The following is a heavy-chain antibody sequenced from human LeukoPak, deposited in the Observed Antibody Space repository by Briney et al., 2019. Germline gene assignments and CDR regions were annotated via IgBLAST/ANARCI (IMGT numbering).Heavy chain of an antibody. CDR1: GYTFTSYY. CDR2: INPSGGST. J-gene: IGHJ4*02. CDR3: ARAQRLSVEMATIPFDY. Sequence: ASVKVSCKASGYTFTSYYMHWVRQAPGQGLEWMGIINPSGGSTSYAQKFQGRVTMTRDMSTSTVYMELSSLRSEGTAVYYCARAQRLSVEMATIPFDYWGQGTLVTVSS. V-gene: IGHV1-46*01. D-gene: IGHD5-24*01.